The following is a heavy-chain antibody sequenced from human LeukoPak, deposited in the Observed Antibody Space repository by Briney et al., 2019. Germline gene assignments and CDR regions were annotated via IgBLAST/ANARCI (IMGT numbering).Heavy chain of an antibody. CDR2: INSDGSST. Sequence: GGSLRLSCAASGFTFSSYWMHWVRQAPGKGLVWVSRINSDGSSTYYADSVKGRFTISRDNSKNTLYLQMNSLRAEDTAVYYCAKDLAVVIAVAKPLIFDAFDIWGQGTMVTVSS. J-gene: IGHJ3*02. V-gene: IGHV3-74*01. CDR1: GFTFSSYW. D-gene: IGHD6-19*01. CDR3: AKDLAVVIAVAKPLIFDAFDI.